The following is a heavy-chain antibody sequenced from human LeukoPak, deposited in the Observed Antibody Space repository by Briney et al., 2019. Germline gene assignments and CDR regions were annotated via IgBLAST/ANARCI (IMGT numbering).Heavy chain of an antibody. J-gene: IGHJ6*03. CDR2: IYPGDSDT. Sequence: PEEALKISSEGSGYSFTNFWIGWVRQMPGKGLEWMGIIYPGDSDTRYSPSLQSPVTISADKSLNTLYLQWRTSKDSDTALYYYVILAAAIKSVVYYNYMDVWGKGTTATVSS. CDR3: VILAAAIKSVVYYNYMDV. D-gene: IGHD2-2*02. V-gene: IGHV5-51*01. CDR1: GYSFTNFW.